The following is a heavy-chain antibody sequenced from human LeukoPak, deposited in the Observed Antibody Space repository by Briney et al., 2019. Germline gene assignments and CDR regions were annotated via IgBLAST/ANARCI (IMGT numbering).Heavy chain of an antibody. Sequence: PSQTLSLTCTVSGGSINRGGFYWTWIPQHPGRGLGWNGNNFFSGTIFHNPCQKSRVTISADTSKNQFTLNLNSVTAADTAVYFCARAPSGYCNGTCCYNGFYYSYMAVWGRGTTVTVSS. CDR1: GGSINRGGFY. J-gene: IGHJ6*03. D-gene: IGHD2-2*02. CDR3: ARAPSGYCNGTCCYNGFYYSYMAV. V-gene: IGHV4-31*03. CDR2: NFFSGTI.